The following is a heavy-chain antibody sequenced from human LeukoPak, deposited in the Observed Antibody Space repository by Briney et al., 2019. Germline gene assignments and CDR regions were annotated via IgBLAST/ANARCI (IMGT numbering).Heavy chain of an antibody. D-gene: IGHD2-2*01. CDR1: GGSISGYY. J-gene: IGHJ4*02. V-gene: IGHV4-59*08. CDR3: ARLSKDTVVLPAAMAHYFDY. CDR2: IHYTGST. Sequence: SETLSLTCTVSGGSISGYYWSWIRQTPGKGLQFIGYIHYTGSTNYNPSLERRVTLSVDTSKNQFSLKMRSVTSADTAVYYCARLSKDTVVLPAAMAHYFDYWGQGTLVTVSS.